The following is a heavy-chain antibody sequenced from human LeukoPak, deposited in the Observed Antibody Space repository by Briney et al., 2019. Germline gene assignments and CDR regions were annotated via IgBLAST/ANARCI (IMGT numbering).Heavy chain of an antibody. CDR3: ARARRAVPAAIRYYYYYMDV. D-gene: IGHD2-2*02. CDR1: GGSFSGYY. Sequence: PSETLSLTCAVYGGSFSGYYWSWIRQPPGKGLEWIGEINHSGSTNYNPSLKSRVAISVDTSKNQFSLKLSSVTAADTAVYYCARARRAVPAAIRYYYYYMDVWGKGTTVTVSS. J-gene: IGHJ6*03. V-gene: IGHV4-34*01. CDR2: INHSGST.